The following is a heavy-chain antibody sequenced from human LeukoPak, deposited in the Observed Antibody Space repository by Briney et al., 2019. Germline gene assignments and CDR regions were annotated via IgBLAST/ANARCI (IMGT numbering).Heavy chain of an antibody. CDR2: IKSKADGGTI. CDR1: GITFSNAW. D-gene: IGHD6-6*01. CDR3: TTDRAITVRPVFDF. Sequence: KPGGSLRLSCAASGITFSNAWMSWVRQAPGKGLEGVGRIKSKADGGTIDYAAPVKGRFTISTDDSKITLYLQMNSLKIEDTAVYSCTTDRAITVRPVFDFWGQGTLVTVSS. V-gene: IGHV3-15*01. J-gene: IGHJ4*02.